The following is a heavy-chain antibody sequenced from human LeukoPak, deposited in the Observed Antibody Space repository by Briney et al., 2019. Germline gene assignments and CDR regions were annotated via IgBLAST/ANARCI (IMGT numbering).Heavy chain of an antibody. Sequence: GGSLRLSRAASGFTFSSYAMSWVRQAPGKGLEWVSAISGSGGSTYYADSVKGRFTISRDNSKNTLYLQMNGLRAEDTAVYYCTTPDPDLFTIFGVVAYFDYWGQGTLVTVSS. D-gene: IGHD3-3*01. CDR1: GFTFSSYA. J-gene: IGHJ4*02. V-gene: IGHV3-23*01. CDR2: ISGSGGST. CDR3: TTPDPDLFTIFGVVAYFDY.